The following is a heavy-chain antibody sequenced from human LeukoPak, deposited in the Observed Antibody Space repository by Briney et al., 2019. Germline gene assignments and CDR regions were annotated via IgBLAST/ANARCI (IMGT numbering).Heavy chain of an antibody. V-gene: IGHV5-51*01. J-gene: IGHJ4*02. CDR1: GYTFTTYW. Sequence: GESLKISCKGSGYTFTTYWIGWVRQMPGKGLEWMALIYPDDSDIRYSPSFQGQVTISADKSMNTAYLQWSSLQALDTAMYYCVRRNRYDFEYWGQGSLVTVSS. CDR3: VRRNRYDFEY. D-gene: IGHD1-14*01. CDR2: IYPDDSDI.